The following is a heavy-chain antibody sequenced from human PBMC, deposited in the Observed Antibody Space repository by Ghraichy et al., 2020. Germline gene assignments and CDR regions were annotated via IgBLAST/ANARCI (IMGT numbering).Heavy chain of an antibody. D-gene: IGHD4/OR15-4a*01. J-gene: IGHJ5*02. CDR3: ARRGPNRQPNWFDP. Sequence: SETLSLTCTVSGGSISSNNYYWGWIRQPPGKGLEWIASIYYSGETYYNPSLKSRVTIAVDTSKKQFYLKLTSVTAADTAVYYCARRGPNRQPNWFDPWGQGTLVTVSS. CDR2: IYYSGET. CDR1: GGSISSNNYY. V-gene: IGHV4-39*01.